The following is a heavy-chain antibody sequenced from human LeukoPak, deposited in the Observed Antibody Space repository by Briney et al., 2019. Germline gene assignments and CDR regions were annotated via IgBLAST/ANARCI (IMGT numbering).Heavy chain of an antibody. CDR1: GDSISSYY. V-gene: IGHV4-59*01. Sequence: PSETLSLTCTVSGDSISSYYWSWIRQPPGKGLEWIGYIYYSGSTNYNPSLKSRVTISVDTSKNQFSLKLNSVIAADTAVYYCARYNYYDSTFDYWGQGTLVTVSS. J-gene: IGHJ4*02. CDR3: ARYNYYDSTFDY. D-gene: IGHD3-22*01. CDR2: IYYSGST.